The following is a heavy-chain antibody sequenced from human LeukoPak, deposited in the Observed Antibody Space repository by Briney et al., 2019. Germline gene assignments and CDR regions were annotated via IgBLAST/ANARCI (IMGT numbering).Heavy chain of an antibody. J-gene: IGHJ3*02. CDR3: ARSTYYYDSSGFNYAAFDI. Sequence: GGSLRLSCAASGFTFSSYEMNWVRQAPGKGLEWVSYISSSGSTIYYADSVKGRFTISRDNAKNSLYLQMNSLRAEDTAVYYCARSTYYYDSSGFNYAAFDIWAKGQWSPSLQ. D-gene: IGHD3-22*01. CDR1: GFTFSSYE. V-gene: IGHV3-48*03. CDR2: ISSSGSTI.